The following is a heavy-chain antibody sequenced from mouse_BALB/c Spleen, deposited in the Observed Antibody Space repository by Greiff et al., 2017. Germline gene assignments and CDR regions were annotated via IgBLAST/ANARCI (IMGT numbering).Heavy chain of an antibody. CDR2: ISSGGST. CDR1: GFTFSSYA. Sequence: EVKVVESGGGLLKPGGSLKLSCAASGFTFSSYAMSWVRQTPEKRLEWVASISSGGSTYYPDSVKGRFTISRDNARNILYLQMSSLRSEDTAMYYCAREGGYDWAWFAYWGQWTLVTVSA. CDR3: AREGGYDWAWFAY. D-gene: IGHD2-2*01. J-gene: IGHJ3*01. V-gene: IGHV5-6-5*01.